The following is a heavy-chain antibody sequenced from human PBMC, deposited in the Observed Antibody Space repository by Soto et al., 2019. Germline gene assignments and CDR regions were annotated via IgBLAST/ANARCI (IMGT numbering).Heavy chain of an antibody. CDR1: GFTFSSYA. Sequence: GGSLRLSCAASGFTFSSYAMSWVRQAPGKGLGWVSAISGSGGSTYYADSVKGRFTISRDNSKNTLYLQMNSLRAEDTAVYYCAKDVISSWLPQGWFDPWGQGTLVTVSS. D-gene: IGHD6-19*01. J-gene: IGHJ5*02. CDR3: AKDVISSWLPQGWFDP. V-gene: IGHV3-23*01. CDR2: ISGSGGST.